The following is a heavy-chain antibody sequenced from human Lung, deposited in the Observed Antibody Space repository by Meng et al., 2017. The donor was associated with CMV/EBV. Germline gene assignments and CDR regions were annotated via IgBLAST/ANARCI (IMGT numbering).Heavy chain of an antibody. CDR2: IYSGGST. CDR3: ARAPYDFWSSYYYGMDV. Sequence: GESLKISCAASGFTVSSNYMSWVRQAPGKGLEWVSVIYSGGSTYYADSVKGRFTISRDNSENTLYLQMNSLRAEDTAVYYCARAPYDFWSSYYYGMDVWGQGTTVTVSS. D-gene: IGHD3-3*01. CDR1: GFTVSSNY. V-gene: IGHV3-53*01. J-gene: IGHJ6*02.